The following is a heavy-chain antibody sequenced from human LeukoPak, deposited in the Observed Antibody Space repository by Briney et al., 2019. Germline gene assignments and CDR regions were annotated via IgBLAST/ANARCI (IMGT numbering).Heavy chain of an antibody. CDR2: IYYSGST. J-gene: IGHJ6*03. V-gene: IGHV4-59*01. CDR3: ATSGGEPYYYYYMDV. D-gene: IGHD2-15*01. CDR1: GGSISSYY. Sequence: SETLSLTCTVSGGSISSYYWSWIRQPPGKGLEWIGYIYYSGSTNYNPSPKSRVTISVDTSKNQFSLKLSSVTAADTAVYYCATSGGEPYYYYYMDVWGKGTTVTISS.